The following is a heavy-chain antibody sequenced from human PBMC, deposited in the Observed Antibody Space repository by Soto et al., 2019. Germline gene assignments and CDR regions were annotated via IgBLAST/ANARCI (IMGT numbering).Heavy chain of an antibody. J-gene: IGHJ6*02. CDR3: AAPSRYSYGYYYYYGMDV. CDR1: GFTFTSSA. CDR2: IVVGSGNT. Sequence: SVKVSCKASGFTFTSSAVQWVRQARGQRLEWIGWIVVGSGNTNYAQKFQERVTITRDMSTSTAYMELSSLRSEDTAVYYCAAPSRYSYGYYYYYGMDVWGQGTTVTV. D-gene: IGHD5-18*01. V-gene: IGHV1-58*01.